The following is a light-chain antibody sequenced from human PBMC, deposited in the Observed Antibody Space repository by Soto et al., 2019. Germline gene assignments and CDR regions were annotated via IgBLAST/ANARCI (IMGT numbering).Light chain of an antibody. CDR3: QHSYSTPFT. CDR1: QSISSY. V-gene: IGKV1-39*01. Sequence: DIQMTHSPSSLSGSVGDRVTITCLAIQSISSYLNWYQQKPGKAPKLLIYAASSLQSGVPSRFSGSGSGTDFTLTISSLQPEDFAIYYCQHSYSTPFTFGPGTKVDIK. CDR2: AAS. J-gene: IGKJ3*01.